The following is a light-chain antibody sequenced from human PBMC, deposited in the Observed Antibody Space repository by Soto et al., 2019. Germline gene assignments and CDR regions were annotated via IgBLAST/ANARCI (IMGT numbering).Light chain of an antibody. Sequence: QSVLTQPASVSGSPGQSITISCTGTSSDVGGYNYVSWYQHHPGKAPKLMIYDVTNRPSGVSNRFSGSKSGNTASLTISGLQAEDESDYFRSSYTSSSTLVFGTGTKVT. J-gene: IGLJ1*01. CDR3: SSYTSSSTLV. CDR1: SSDVGGYNY. V-gene: IGLV2-14*03. CDR2: DVT.